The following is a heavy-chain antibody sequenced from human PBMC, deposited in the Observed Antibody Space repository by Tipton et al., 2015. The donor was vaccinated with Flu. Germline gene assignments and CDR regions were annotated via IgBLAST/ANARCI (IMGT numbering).Heavy chain of an antibody. CDR3: ARVDRGHFDY. V-gene: IGHV4-38-2*02. CDR2: IHRGGSP. J-gene: IGHJ4*02. Sequence: GEALGSNYYWGWIRQPPGKGLEWIGNIHRGGSPYHNPSLRSRVTISIDTSKNQFYLRLSSVTAADTAVYYCARVDRGHFDYWGQGVLATVSS. CDR1: GEALGSNYY.